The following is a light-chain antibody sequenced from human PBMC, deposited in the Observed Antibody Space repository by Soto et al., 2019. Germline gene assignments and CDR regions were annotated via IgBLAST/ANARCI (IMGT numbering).Light chain of an antibody. CDR3: QQTYTIPWT. J-gene: IGKJ1*01. CDR2: SAT. Sequence: DIQLTQSPSSLSASVGDRVTITCRTSQSFSNYLTWYQHRPGKAPKLLIYSATVLQSGVPSRFSGSGSGTDFTLTISRLQPEDSATCYCQQTYTIPWTFGQGTKVDIK. V-gene: IGKV1-39*01. CDR1: QSFSNY.